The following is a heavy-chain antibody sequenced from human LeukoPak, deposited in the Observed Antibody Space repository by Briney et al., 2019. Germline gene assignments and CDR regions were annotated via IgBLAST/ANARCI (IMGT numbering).Heavy chain of an antibody. Sequence: PGGSLRLSCAASGFTFSSYEMNWVRQAPGKGLEWVSYISSSGSTIYYADSVKGRFTISRDNAKNSLYLQMNSLRAEDTAVYYCARVDDSSGRGYYMDVWGKGTTVTISS. V-gene: IGHV3-48*03. CDR3: ARVDDSSGRGYYMDV. CDR1: GFTFSSYE. D-gene: IGHD3-22*01. J-gene: IGHJ6*03. CDR2: ISSSGSTI.